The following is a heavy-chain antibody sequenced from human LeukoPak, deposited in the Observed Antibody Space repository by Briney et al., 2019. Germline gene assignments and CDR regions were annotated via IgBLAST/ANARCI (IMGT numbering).Heavy chain of an antibody. CDR3: STFRTAKNYESNGYYSS. CDR2: TKSKTDGGTP. Sequence: PGGSLRLSCAASGFTFSNAWMSWVRQAPGKGLEWVGRTKSKTDGGTPDYTTPVKGRFTISRDDSENTLYLQMNSLKTEDTAVYYCSTFRTAKNYESNGYYSSWGQGTLVTVSS. CDR1: GFTFSNAW. V-gene: IGHV3-15*01. J-gene: IGHJ4*02. D-gene: IGHD3-22*01.